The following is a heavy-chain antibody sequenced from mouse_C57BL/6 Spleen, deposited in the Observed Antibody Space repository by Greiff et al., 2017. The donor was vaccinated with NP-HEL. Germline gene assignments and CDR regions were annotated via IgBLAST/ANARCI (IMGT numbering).Heavy chain of an antibody. D-gene: IGHD4-1*01. CDR2: ISSGGSYT. Sequence: EVMLVESGGDLVKPGGSLKLSCAASGFTFSSYGMSWVRQTPDKRLEWVANISSGGSYTYYPESVKGRFTISTDNAKNTLYLQMSILKSDNTAMYYCATHRNWKKGYWGQWTLVTVSA. CDR3: ATHRNWKKGY. V-gene: IGHV5-6*01. J-gene: IGHJ3*01. CDR1: GFTFSSYG.